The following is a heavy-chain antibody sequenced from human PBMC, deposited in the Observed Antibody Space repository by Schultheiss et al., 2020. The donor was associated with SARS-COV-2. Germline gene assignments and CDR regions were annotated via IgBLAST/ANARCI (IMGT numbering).Heavy chain of an antibody. V-gene: IGHV4-4*07. Sequence: SETLSLTCTVSGGSISSYYWSWIRQPPGKGLEWIGRIYTSGSTNYNPSLKSRVTMSVDTSKNQFSLKLSSVTAADAAVYYCARGSRIGIVGPADSWGQGTVVTVSS. J-gene: IGHJ4*02. CDR2: IYTSGST. CDR3: ARGSRIGIVGPADS. D-gene: IGHD1-26*01. CDR1: GGSISSYY.